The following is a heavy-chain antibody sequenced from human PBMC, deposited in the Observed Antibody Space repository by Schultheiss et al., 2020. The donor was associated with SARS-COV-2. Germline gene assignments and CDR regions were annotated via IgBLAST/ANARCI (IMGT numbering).Heavy chain of an antibody. CDR3: ASSRGSYGKVDY. CDR2: IYSGGST. Sequence: GESLKISCAASGFTFSSYAMSWVRQAPGKGLEWVSVIYSGGSTYYADSVKGRFTISRDNSKNTLYLQMNSLRAEDTAVYYCASSRGSYGKVDYWGQGTLVTVSS. D-gene: IGHD1-26*01. V-gene: IGHV3-53*01. J-gene: IGHJ4*02. CDR1: GFTFSSYA.